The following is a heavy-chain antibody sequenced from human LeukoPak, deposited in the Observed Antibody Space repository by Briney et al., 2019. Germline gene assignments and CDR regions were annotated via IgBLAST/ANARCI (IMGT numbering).Heavy chain of an antibody. D-gene: IGHD5-12*01. CDR1: GYTFTSYG. J-gene: IGHJ4*02. V-gene: IGHV1-18*01. CDR2: ISTYNGNT. CDR3: ARGRGSTSRY. Sequence: ASVKLSCKASGYTFTSYGITWVRQAPGQGLEWMGWISTYNGNTNYAQKLQGRVSMTTDTSTSTAYMELRSLRSDDTAVYYCARGRGSTSRYWGQGTLVTVSS.